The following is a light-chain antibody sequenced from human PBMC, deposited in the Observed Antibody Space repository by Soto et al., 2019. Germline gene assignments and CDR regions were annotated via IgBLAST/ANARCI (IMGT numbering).Light chain of an antibody. Sequence: AIQLTQSPSSLSASVGDRVTITCRASQGISSHVAWYQQKPGKAPKLLIYDASSLESGVPSRFSGSESGTDFTLTISSLQPEDFATYYCQQFDNYLVTFGGGTKVEIK. CDR1: QGISSH. J-gene: IGKJ4*01. CDR3: QQFDNYLVT. V-gene: IGKV1D-13*01. CDR2: DAS.